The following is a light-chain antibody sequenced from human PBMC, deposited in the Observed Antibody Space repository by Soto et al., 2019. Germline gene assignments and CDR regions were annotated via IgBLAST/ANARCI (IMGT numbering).Light chain of an antibody. CDR3: QHFGGTTFT. CDR2: GAS. CDR1: QSVSSSY. Sequence: EIVLTQSPGTLSLSPGEGATLSCRASQSVSSSYIAWYQQRTCQTPSLLIYGASTRATGIPDRFSGSGSGTHFTLTISRLETGDFAVYYCQHFGGTTFTFGQGTRLE. J-gene: IGKJ5*01. V-gene: IGKV3-20*01.